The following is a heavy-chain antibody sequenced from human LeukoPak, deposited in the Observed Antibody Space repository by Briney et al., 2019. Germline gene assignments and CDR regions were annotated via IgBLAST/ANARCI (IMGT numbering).Heavy chain of an antibody. Sequence: GGSLRLSCAASGFTFSSYGMSWVRQAPGKGLEWVSAISGSGGSTYYADSVKGRFTISRDNSKNTLYLQMNSLRAEDTAVYYCARDPSGWYFVDYWGQGTLVTVSS. CDR2: ISGSGGST. V-gene: IGHV3-23*01. D-gene: IGHD6-19*01. CDR1: GFTFSSYG. CDR3: ARDPSGWYFVDY. J-gene: IGHJ4*02.